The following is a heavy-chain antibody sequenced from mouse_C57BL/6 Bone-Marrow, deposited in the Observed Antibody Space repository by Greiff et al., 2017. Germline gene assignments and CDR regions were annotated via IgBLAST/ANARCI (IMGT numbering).Heavy chain of an antibody. D-gene: IGHD1-1*02. J-gene: IGHJ2*01. V-gene: IGHV1-19*01. Sequence: VQLQQSGPVLVKPGASVKMSCKASGYTFTDYYMNWVKQSHGKSLEWIGVINPYNGGTSYNQKFKGKATLTVDKSSSTAYMGLNSLTSEDSAVYYCAREDYATFDYWGQGTTLTVSS. CDR1: GYTFTDYY. CDR3: AREDYATFDY. CDR2: INPYNGGT.